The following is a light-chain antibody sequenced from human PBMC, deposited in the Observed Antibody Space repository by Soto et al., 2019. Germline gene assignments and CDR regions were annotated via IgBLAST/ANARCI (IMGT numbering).Light chain of an antibody. CDR3: LQDYSFPLT. V-gene: IGKV1-6*02. Sequence: IQMTQSPSSLSASVGDRVTITCRASESIGTYVNWYQQIAGRAPRLLIYGSYGLQSGVPSRFSGSGSGTDFILTISSLQPEDFATYYCLQDYSFPLTFGGGTKVDI. CDR1: ESIGTY. J-gene: IGKJ4*01. CDR2: GSY.